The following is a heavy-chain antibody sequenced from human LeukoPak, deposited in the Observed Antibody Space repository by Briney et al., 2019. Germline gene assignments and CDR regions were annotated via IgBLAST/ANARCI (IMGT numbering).Heavy chain of an antibody. Sequence: GASVKVSCKASGYTFTNYGISWVRQAPGQGLEWMVWISGYNGNTNYAQKSQGRVTMTTDTSTNAAHMELRSLRSDDTAVYYCARDCGYQCLFDYWGQGTLVTVSS. CDR3: ARDCGYQCLFDY. CDR2: ISGYNGNT. D-gene: IGHD5-12*01. CDR1: GYTFTNYG. J-gene: IGHJ4*02. V-gene: IGHV1-18*01.